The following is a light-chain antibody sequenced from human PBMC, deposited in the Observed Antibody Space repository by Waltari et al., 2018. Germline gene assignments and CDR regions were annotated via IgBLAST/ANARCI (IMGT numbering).Light chain of an antibody. CDR2: RSD. CDR1: SSSVGSNF. CDR3: AAWDDSLSAYV. Sequence: QSVLTQPPSASGTPGQEVTISCSGTSSSVGSNFVFWYQQLPGAAPKLLIFRSDLRPSGVPDRISCSKSCTSASLVITVLRSEDEADYYCAAWDDSLSAYVFGTGTKVTVL. J-gene: IGLJ1*01. V-gene: IGLV1-47*01.